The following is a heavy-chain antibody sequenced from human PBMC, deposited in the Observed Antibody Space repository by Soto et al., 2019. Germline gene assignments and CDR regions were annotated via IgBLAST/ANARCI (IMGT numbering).Heavy chain of an antibody. CDR1: GGSFSDHF. V-gene: IGHV4-34*02. J-gene: IGHJ6*02. Sequence: QVQLQQWGAGLLKPSETLSLTCAVYGGSFSDHFLSCIRQSPEEGLELIGEINHRGTTKYKAAVRCRVSITLDTSKHQFSLRLNSVTAADTAVYVCGRGHRAVTQGGGTLYDDVYGMHVWGPGTTVTVSS. D-gene: IGHD4-17*01. CDR2: INHRGTT. CDR3: GRGHRAVTQGGGTLYDDVYGMHV.